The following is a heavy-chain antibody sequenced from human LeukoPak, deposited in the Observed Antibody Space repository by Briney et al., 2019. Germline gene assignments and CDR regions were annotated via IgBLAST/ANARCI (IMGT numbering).Heavy chain of an antibody. V-gene: IGHV3-21*01. CDR3: ARDSARLRGVSITYFDY. Sequence: GGSLRLSCAASGFTFSSYGMHWVRQAPGKGLEWVSSITSGYNKVDYADSVLGRFSISRDNAQNSVYLQMNTLRPEDTAVYYCARDSARLRGVSITYFDYWGQGILVTVSS. J-gene: IGHJ4*02. CDR1: GFTFSSYG. CDR2: ITSGYNKV. D-gene: IGHD3-10*01.